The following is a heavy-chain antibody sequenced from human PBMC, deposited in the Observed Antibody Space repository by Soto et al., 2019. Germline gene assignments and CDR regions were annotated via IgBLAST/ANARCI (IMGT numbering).Heavy chain of an antibody. J-gene: IGHJ3*02. V-gene: IGHV3-48*02. CDR3: ARAPGGRWGDAFDI. D-gene: IGHD3-16*01. CDR1: GFTFSSYS. CDR2: ISSSSRTI. Sequence: GGSLRLSCAASGFTFSSYSMNWVRQAPGKGLEWVSYISSSSRTIYYADSVKGRFTISRDNAKNSLYLQMNSLRDEDTAVYYCARAPGGRWGDAFDIWGQGTMVTVSS.